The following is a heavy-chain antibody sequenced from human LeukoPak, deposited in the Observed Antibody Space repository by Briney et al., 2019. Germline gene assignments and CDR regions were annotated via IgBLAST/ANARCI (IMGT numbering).Heavy chain of an antibody. J-gene: IGHJ5*02. Sequence: GASVKISCKTSGYTFSRYGVSWVRQAPGQGLEWMGWISGYSGNTNCAQKVQGRVTMTTDTSTTTAYMELKSLRSDDTAVYYCARVGCSGGDCFSSADHWGQGTLVTVSS. CDR3: ARVGCSGGDCFSSADH. CDR2: ISGYSGNT. CDR1: GYTFSRYG. D-gene: IGHD2-21*02. V-gene: IGHV1-18*04.